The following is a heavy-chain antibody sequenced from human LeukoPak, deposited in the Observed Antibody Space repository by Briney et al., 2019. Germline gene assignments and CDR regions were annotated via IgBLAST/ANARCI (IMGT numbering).Heavy chain of an antibody. CDR1: GLSVSSFG. J-gene: IGHJ4*02. D-gene: IGHD3-22*01. CDR3: ASLYYYDSSGYDWFDY. Sequence: GGSLRLSCAASGLSVSSFGMSWVRQAPGKGLEWVSYISSSGSTIYYADSVKGRFTISRDNAKNSLYLQMNSLRAEDTAVYYCASLYYYDSSGYDWFDYWGQGTLVTVSS. CDR2: ISSSGSTI. V-gene: IGHV3-48*03.